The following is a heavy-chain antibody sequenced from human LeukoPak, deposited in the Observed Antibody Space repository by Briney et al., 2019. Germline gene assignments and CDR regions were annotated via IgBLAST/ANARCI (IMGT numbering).Heavy chain of an antibody. Sequence: PSETLSLTCTVSGGSISRGSYHWAWIRQPPGKGLEWIGNIYYTGDTSDNPSLKSRVTIYIDPSKNLFSLKLSSVTAEDTAVYYCARHANSGLDFWGQGTLVTVSS. CDR1: GGSISRGSYH. V-gene: IGHV4-39*01. CDR2: IYYTGDT. J-gene: IGHJ4*02. CDR3: ARHANSGLDF. D-gene: IGHD5-12*01.